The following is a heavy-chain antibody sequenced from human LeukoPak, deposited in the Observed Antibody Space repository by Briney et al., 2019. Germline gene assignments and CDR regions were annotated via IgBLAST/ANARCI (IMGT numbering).Heavy chain of an antibody. CDR1: GFPFSSYW. CDR3: TRVGYIDEGIDY. D-gene: IGHD5-24*01. J-gene: IGHJ4*02. CDR2: IKQDGSKK. Sequence: GGSLRLSYVASGFPFSSYWMTWDRQAPGKGLEWVANIKQDGSKKSYVDSVKGRFTISRDNAKNSLYLQMNSLRAEDTAIYYCTRVGYIDEGIDYWGQGTLVTVSS. V-gene: IGHV3-7*04.